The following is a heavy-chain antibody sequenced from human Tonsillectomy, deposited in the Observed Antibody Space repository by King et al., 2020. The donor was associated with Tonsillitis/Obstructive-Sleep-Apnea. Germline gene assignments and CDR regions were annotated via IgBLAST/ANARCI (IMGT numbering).Heavy chain of an antibody. Sequence: VQLVESGGGVVQPGRSLRLSCEGSGFTFNTYAMHWVRQAPGKGLEWVALISYDGNNKYYTDSVKGRFIIFRDKSKNTLYLQMNSLRAEDTAIYYCARDREGAHDYYYYYYYMDVWGKGTTVTVSS. CDR1: GFTFNTYA. CDR3: ARDREGAHDYYYYYYYMDV. D-gene: IGHD1-1*01. J-gene: IGHJ6*03. V-gene: IGHV3-30*04. CDR2: ISYDGNNK.